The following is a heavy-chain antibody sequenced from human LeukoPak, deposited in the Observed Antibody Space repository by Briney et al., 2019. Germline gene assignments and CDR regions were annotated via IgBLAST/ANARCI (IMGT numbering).Heavy chain of an antibody. Sequence: SETLSLTCTVSGGSISSYYWSWIRQPPGKGLEWIGEINHSGSTNYNPSLKSRVTISVDTSKNQFSLKLSSVTAADTAVYYCARDLLLNKSLPDYWGQGTLVTVSS. CDR3: ARDLLLNKSLPDY. CDR2: INHSGST. J-gene: IGHJ4*02. D-gene: IGHD3-10*01. CDR1: GGSISSYY. V-gene: IGHV4-34*01.